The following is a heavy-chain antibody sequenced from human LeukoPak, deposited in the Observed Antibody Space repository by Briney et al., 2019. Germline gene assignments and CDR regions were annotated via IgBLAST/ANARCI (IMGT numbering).Heavy chain of an antibody. J-gene: IGHJ4*02. Sequence: GGSLRLSCAASGFTFSSFWMHWVRQAPGKGLVWVSRINTDGSSTSYADSVKGRFTISRDSAKNTLYLQMNSLRVEDTAVYYCARSEYSFDYWGQGTLVTVSS. CDR1: GFTFSSFW. CDR3: ARSEYSFDY. V-gene: IGHV3-74*01. CDR2: INTDGSST.